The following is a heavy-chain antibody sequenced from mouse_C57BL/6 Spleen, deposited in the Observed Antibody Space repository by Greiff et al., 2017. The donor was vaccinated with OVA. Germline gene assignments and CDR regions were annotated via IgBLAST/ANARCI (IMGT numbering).Heavy chain of an antibody. D-gene: IGHD1-1*01. V-gene: IGHV1-53*01. CDR1: GYTFTSYW. CDR2: INPSNGGT. CDR3: ARRVPYYYGSSYDYFDD. Sequence: VQLQQPGTELVKPGASVKLSCKASGYTFTSYWMPWVKQRPGQGLEWIGNINPSNGGTNYNEKLKSKATLPVDKSSSTAYMQLSSLTSEDTAVYYCARRVPYYYGSSYDYFDDWGQGTTLTVSS. J-gene: IGHJ2*01.